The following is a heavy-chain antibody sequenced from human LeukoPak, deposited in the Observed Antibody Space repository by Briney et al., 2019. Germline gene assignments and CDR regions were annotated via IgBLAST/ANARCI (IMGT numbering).Heavy chain of an antibody. V-gene: IGHV3-21*01. CDR1: GFTFNTFN. CDR3: ARGHYDVLAASYKWTTDY. CDR2: ITSGGDYI. Sequence: PGGSLRLSCAASGFTFNTFNMNWVRQAPGKGLEWVSYITSGGDYIYYADSVKGRFTTSRDNAKNSLSLQLNSLRVEDTAVYYCARGHYDVLAASYKWTTDYWGQGTLVTVSS. D-gene: IGHD3-9*01. J-gene: IGHJ4*02.